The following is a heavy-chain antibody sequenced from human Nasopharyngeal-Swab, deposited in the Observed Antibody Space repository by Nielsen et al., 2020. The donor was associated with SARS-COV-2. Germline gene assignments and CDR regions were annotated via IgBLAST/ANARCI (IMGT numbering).Heavy chain of an antibody. V-gene: IGHV3-30-3*01. CDR2: ISYDGSSK. CDR3: ARAYTNNGWGHFDH. D-gene: IGHD6-19*01. Sequence: GESLKISCAAPGFTFSNFAVHWVRQAPGKGLEWVAVISYDGSSKYDADSVRGRFTVSRDNSINTLYLQMSSLKIEDTAVYYCARAYTNNGWGHFDHWGQGTLVTVSS. J-gene: IGHJ4*02. CDR1: GFTFSNFA.